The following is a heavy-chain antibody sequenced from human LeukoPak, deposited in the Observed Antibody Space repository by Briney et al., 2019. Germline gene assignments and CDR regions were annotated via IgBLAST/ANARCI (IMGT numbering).Heavy chain of an antibody. Sequence: ASVKVSCKASGYTFTGYYIHWVRQAPGQGLEWMGRINPNSGGTNYVQKFQGRATMTTDTSISTAYMELSRLRSDDTAVYYCARVDSSALIWGQGTLVSVSS. CDR1: GYTFTGYY. J-gene: IGHJ4*02. V-gene: IGHV1-2*06. D-gene: IGHD6-19*01. CDR3: ARVDSSALI. CDR2: INPNSGGT.